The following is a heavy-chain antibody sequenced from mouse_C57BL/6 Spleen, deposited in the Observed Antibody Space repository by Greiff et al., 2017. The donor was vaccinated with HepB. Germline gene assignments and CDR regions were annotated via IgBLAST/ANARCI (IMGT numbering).Heavy chain of an antibody. CDR3: ARPGDGYDYAMDY. D-gene: IGHD2-2*01. J-gene: IGHJ4*01. CDR1: GFTFSDYG. V-gene: IGHV5-17*01. CDR2: ISSGSSTI. Sequence: DVQLVESGGGLVKPGGSLKLSCAASGFTFSDYGMHWVRQAPEKGLEWVAYISSGSSTIYYADTVKGRFTISRDNAKNTLFLQMTSRRSEDTARYYCARPGDGYDYAMDYWGQGTSVTVSS.